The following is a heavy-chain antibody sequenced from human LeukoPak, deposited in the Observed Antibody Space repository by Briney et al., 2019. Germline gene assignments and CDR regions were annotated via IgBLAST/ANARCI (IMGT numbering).Heavy chain of an antibody. V-gene: IGHV1-3*01. D-gene: IGHD6-19*01. J-gene: IGHJ4*02. Sequence: ASVKVSCKASGYTFTSYAMHWVRQAPGQRLEWMGWINVGNGNTKYSQKFRGRVTITRDTSASTAYMELSSLRSEDTAVYYCARGARWGDSSGWYAYYFDYWGQGTLVTVSS. CDR3: ARGARWGDSSGWYAYYFDY. CDR1: GYTFTSYA. CDR2: INVGNGNT.